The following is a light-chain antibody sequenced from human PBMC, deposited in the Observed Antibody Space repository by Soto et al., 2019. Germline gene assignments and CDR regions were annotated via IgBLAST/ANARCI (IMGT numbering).Light chain of an antibody. V-gene: IGLV2-8*01. CDR1: RTDVGGYNY. CDR3: SSYGGSNKVG. CDR2: EVS. Sequence: QSALPQPPSASGSPGQSVTISCTGPRTDVGGYNYVSWYQQHPGKAPKLMIYEVSKRPSGVPDRFSGSKSGNTASLTVSGLQAEDEADYYCSSYGGSNKVGFGGGTKLTVL. J-gene: IGLJ2*01.